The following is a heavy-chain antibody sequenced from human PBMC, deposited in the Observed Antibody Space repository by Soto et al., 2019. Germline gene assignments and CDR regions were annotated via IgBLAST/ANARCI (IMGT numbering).Heavy chain of an antibody. CDR3: AKDPLYGVNYYYYGMDV. Sequence: GGSLRLSCAASGFTFSSYGMHWVRQAPGKGLEWVAVISYDGSNKYYADSVKGRFTISRDNSKNTLYLQMNSLRAEDTAVYYCAKDPLYGVNYYYYGMDVWGQGTTVTVSS. D-gene: IGHD4-17*01. V-gene: IGHV3-30*18. J-gene: IGHJ6*02. CDR1: GFTFSSYG. CDR2: ISYDGSNK.